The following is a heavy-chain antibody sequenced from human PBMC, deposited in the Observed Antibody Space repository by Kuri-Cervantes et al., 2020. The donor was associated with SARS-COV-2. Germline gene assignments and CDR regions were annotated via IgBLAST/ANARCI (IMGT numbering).Heavy chain of an antibody. V-gene: IGHV3-21*01. J-gene: IGHJ5*02. CDR3: ARENSDFMTWFDT. CDR2: ITGGGAYI. D-gene: IGHD3/OR15-3a*01. CDR1: GFTFDSYS. Sequence: GESLKISCAASGFTFDSYSMTWVRQAPGKGLEWVSSITGGGAYISYADSVKGRFTISRDNAKNSLYLKMNSLRAEGTAVYYCARENSDFMTWFDTWGQGTMVTVSS.